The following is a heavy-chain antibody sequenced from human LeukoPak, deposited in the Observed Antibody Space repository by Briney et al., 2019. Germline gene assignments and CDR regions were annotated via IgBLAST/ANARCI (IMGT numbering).Heavy chain of an antibody. J-gene: IGHJ4*02. V-gene: IGHV4-34*01. Sequence: SETLSLTSAVYGGSFSGYYWSWIRQPPGKVLEWIGEINHSGSTNYNPSLKSRVTISVDTSKNQFSLKLSSVTAANAAVYYCSYGDYVEDYWGQGTLVTVSS. CDR1: GGSFSGYY. D-gene: IGHD4-17*01. CDR3: SYGDYVEDY. CDR2: INHSGST.